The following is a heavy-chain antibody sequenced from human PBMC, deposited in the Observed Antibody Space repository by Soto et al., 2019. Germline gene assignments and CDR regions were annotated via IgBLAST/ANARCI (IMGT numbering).Heavy chain of an antibody. CDR3: ARQGGLDV. V-gene: IGHV3-48*01. CDR2: ISVGSTAI. CDR1: GFTFDTYK. J-gene: IGHJ6*02. Sequence: GGSLRLSCAASGFTFDTYKMNWVRQAPGKGLEWISFISVGSTAIHYADSVKGRFTISRDNAKSSLYLQMNSLRVEDTAVYYCARQGGLDVWGQGTTVTVSS.